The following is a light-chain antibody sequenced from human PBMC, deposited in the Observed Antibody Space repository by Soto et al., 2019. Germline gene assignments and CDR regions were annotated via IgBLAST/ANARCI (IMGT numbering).Light chain of an antibody. CDR3: QHYGTSLYT. J-gene: IGKJ2*01. V-gene: IGKV3-20*01. CDR2: AAS. Sequence: EIVMTQSPATLSVSPGERATLSCRASQSVSSNLAWYQQKPGQAPRLLIYAASSRTTGIPDRFSGSGAGTDFTLTISRVEPEDFAVYYCQHYGTSLYTFGQGTKLEI. CDR1: QSVSSN.